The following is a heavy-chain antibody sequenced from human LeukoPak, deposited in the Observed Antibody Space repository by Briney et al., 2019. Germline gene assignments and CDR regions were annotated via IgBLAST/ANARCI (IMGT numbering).Heavy chain of an antibody. CDR1: GNSFISFA. V-gene: IGHV1-18*01. Sequence: SGNSFISFAISWVRQAPGQGLEWMGWISAYYGTTNYAQKFKGRVTMTTDTSTSTVYMELRSLRSDDTAVYYCARDAFAFDIWGQGTMVTVSS. CDR2: ISAYYGTT. J-gene: IGHJ3*02. CDR3: ARDAFAFDI.